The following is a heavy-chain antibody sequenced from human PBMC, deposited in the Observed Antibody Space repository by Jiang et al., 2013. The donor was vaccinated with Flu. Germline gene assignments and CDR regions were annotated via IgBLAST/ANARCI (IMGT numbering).Heavy chain of an antibody. J-gene: IGHJ4*02. CDR1: GYTFTSYA. Sequence: AEVKKPGASVKVSCKASGYTFTSYAMHWVRQAPGQRLEWMGWINAGNGNTKYSQKFQGRVTITRDTSASTAYMELSSLRSEDTAVYYCARDPAVAGYFDYWGQGTLVTVSS. V-gene: IGHV1-3*01. CDR3: ARDPAVAGYFDY. CDR2: INAGNGNT. D-gene: IGHD6-19*01.